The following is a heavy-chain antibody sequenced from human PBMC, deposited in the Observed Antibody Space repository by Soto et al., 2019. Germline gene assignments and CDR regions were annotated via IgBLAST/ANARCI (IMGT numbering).Heavy chain of an antibody. CDR2: ISYDGSNK. D-gene: IGHD5-12*01. CDR1: GFTFSSYG. Sequence: PGGSLRLSCTASGFTFSSYGMHWVRQAPGKGLEWVAVISYDGSNKYYADSVKGRFTISRDNSKNTLYLQMNSLRAEDTAVYYCAKDLTERWLQFLDLFEAFDIWGQGTMVTVSS. CDR3: AKDLTERWLQFLDLFEAFDI. V-gene: IGHV3-30*18. J-gene: IGHJ3*02.